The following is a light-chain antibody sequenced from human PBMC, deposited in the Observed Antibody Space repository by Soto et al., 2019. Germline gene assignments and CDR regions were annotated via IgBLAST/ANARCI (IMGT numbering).Light chain of an antibody. Sequence: DIVMTQSPDSLAVSLGERATINCKSSQSVSYSSNNKNYLAWYQQKPGQPPKLLIYRASTRESGVPDRFSGSGSGTDFTLTIGSLQAEDVAVYYCQQYYSTPPTFGQGTKLEIK. CDR3: QQYYSTPPT. CDR2: RAS. V-gene: IGKV4-1*01. J-gene: IGKJ2*01. CDR1: QSVSYSSNNKNY.